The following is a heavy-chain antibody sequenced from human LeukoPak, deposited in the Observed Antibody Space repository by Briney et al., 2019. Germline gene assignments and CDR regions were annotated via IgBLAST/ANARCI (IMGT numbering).Heavy chain of an antibody. V-gene: IGHV3-30*02. CDR3: ARAIAVVAYFDY. Sequence: GGSLRLSCAASGFTFSSYGMHWVRQAPGKGLEWVAFKRYDGSNKYYADSVKGRFTISRDNSKNTLYLQMNSLRAEDTAVYYCARAIAVVAYFDYWGQGTLVTVSS. D-gene: IGHD6-19*01. J-gene: IGHJ4*02. CDR2: KRYDGSNK. CDR1: GFTFSSYG.